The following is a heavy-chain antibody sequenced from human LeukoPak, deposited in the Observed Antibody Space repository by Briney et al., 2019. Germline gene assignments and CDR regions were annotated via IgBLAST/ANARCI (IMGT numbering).Heavy chain of an antibody. Sequence: GGSLRLSCAASGFTFSSYEMNWVRQAPGKGLEWVSYISSSGSTIYYADSVKGRFTIPRDNAKNSLYLQMNSLRAEDTAVYYCARDTSDYPFYWYYYMDVWGKGTTVTISS. CDR2: ISSSGSTI. J-gene: IGHJ6*03. V-gene: IGHV3-48*03. D-gene: IGHD3-3*02. CDR3: ARDTSDYPFYWYYYMDV. CDR1: GFTFSSYE.